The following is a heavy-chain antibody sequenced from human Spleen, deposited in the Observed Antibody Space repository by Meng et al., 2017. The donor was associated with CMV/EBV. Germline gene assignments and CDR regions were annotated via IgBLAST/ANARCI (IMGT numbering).Heavy chain of an antibody. CDR3: ARDTVKALDY. D-gene: IGHD4-17*01. CDR2: IEGSNDKT. J-gene: IGHJ4*02. CDR1: GFTFSSYS. V-gene: IGHV3-21*01. Sequence: EVQRVESGGGLVKPGGSLRLSCAASGFTFSSYSMNWVRQAPGKGLEWVSSIEGSNDKTHYADSVKGRFTISRDNSKNTLYLQMNSLRAEDTAVYYCARDTVKALDYWGQGTLVTVSS.